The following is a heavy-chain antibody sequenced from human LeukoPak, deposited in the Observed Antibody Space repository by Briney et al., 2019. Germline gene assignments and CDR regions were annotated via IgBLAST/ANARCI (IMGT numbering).Heavy chain of an antibody. CDR1: GGSFSGYY. CDR3: ARGGYTAYDLNNWFDP. D-gene: IGHD5-12*01. J-gene: IGHJ5*02. Sequence: TSETLSLTCAVYGGSFSGYYWSWIRQPPGKGLEWIGEINHSGNTHYNPSLKSRVTISVDTSKNQFSLKKNSVTAADTAVYYCARGGYTAYDLNNWFDPWGQGTLVTVSS. V-gene: IGHV4-34*01. CDR2: INHSGNT.